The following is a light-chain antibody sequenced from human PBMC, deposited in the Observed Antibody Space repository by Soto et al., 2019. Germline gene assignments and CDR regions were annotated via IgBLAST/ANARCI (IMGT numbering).Light chain of an antibody. CDR2: AAS. Sequence: DIQMTQSPSSLSASVGDRVTITCRASQSISNSLNWYQQKPGKAPKLLIYAASSLQSGVPSRFSGSGSGTDFTLTISSLQPEDFATYYCQQSYSTLTFGGGTKVEIK. J-gene: IGKJ4*01. CDR3: QQSYSTLT. CDR1: QSISNS. V-gene: IGKV1-39*01.